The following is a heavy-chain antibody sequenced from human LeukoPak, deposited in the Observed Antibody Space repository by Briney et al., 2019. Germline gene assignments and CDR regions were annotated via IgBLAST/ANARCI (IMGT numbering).Heavy chain of an antibody. CDR1: GGSFSGYY. CDR3: ARSRSYYGSGSYYRWDY. Sequence: PSEALSLTCAVYGGSFSGYYWSWIRQPPGKGLEWIGKINHSGSTNYNPSLKSRVTISVDTSKNQFSLKLSSVTAADTAVYYCARSRSYYGSGSYYRWDYWGQGTLVTLSS. CDR2: INHSGST. V-gene: IGHV4-34*01. D-gene: IGHD3-10*01. J-gene: IGHJ4*02.